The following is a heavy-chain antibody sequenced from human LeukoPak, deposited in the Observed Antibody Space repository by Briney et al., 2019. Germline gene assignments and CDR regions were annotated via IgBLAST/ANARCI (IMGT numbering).Heavy chain of an antibody. D-gene: IGHD2-2*01. CDR3: ARDLRYCSSTSCYAGVDY. CDR2: ISSSSSYI. CDR1: GFTFRSYS. J-gene: IGHJ4*02. V-gene: IGHV3-21*01. Sequence: GGSLRLSCAASGFTFRSYSMNWVRQAPGKGLEWVSSISSSSSYIYYADSVKGRFTISRDNAKNSLYLQMNSLRAEDTAVYYCARDLRYCSSTSCYAGVDYWGQGTLVTVSS.